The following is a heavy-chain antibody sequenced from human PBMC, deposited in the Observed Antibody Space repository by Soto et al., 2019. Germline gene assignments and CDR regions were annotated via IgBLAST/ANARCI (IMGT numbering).Heavy chain of an antibody. CDR2: IYHSGST. Sequence: GTLSLTSAVSGYSISSGYYWGCIRQPPGKGLEWIGSIYHSGSTYYNPSLKSRVTISVDTSKNQFSLKLSSVTAADTAVYYCARDRVDTAMVPGNFYYYGMDVWGQGTTVTVSS. D-gene: IGHD5-18*01. CDR3: ARDRVDTAMVPGNFYYYGMDV. V-gene: IGHV4-38-2*02. J-gene: IGHJ6*02. CDR1: GYSISSGYY.